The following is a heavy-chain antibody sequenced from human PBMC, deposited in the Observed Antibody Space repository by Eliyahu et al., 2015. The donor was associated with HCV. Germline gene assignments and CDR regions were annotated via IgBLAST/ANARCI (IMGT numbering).Heavy chain of an antibody. CDR2: IKQDGSEK. CDR1: GFTFSSYW. J-gene: IGHJ3*02. CDR3: ARDQYSSSWYHDAFDI. V-gene: IGHV3-7*01. Sequence: EVQLVESGGGLVQPGGSLRLSCAASGFTFSSYWMSWVRQAPGKGLEWVANIKQDGSEKYYVDSVKGRFTISRDNAKNSLYLQMNSLRAEDTAVYYCARDQYSSSWYHDAFDIWGQGTMVTVSS. D-gene: IGHD6-13*01.